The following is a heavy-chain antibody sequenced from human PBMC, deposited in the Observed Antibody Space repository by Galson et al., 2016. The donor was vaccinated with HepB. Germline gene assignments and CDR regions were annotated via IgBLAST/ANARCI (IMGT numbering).Heavy chain of an antibody. D-gene: IGHD2-15*01. CDR3: AKDPLLLGVVMSAATS. Sequence: SLRLSCAASGFTFSGYDMHWVRQAPGKGLEWVALISYDGRNKNYVDSVKGRFTISRDNSKNTLYLRMNSLRAEDTAVYYCAKDPLLLGVVMSAATSWGQGTLVTVSP. CDR1: GFTFSGYD. V-gene: IGHV3-30*18. J-gene: IGHJ4*02. CDR2: ISYDGRNK.